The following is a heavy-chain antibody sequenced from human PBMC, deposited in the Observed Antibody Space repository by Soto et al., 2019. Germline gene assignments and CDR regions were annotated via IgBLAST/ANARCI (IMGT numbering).Heavy chain of an antibody. CDR3: ARDSSGRHDY. D-gene: IGHD3-22*01. Sequence: SETLSLTCSVSGGSVRSGSYYWTWIRQPPGKGLEWIGYIYQSGTTNYNASLKSRVTISIDTSKNQFFLKLNSVTAADTAVYYCARDSSGRHDYWGQGTLVTVS. V-gene: IGHV4-61*01. CDR1: GGSVRSGSYY. J-gene: IGHJ4*02. CDR2: IYQSGTT.